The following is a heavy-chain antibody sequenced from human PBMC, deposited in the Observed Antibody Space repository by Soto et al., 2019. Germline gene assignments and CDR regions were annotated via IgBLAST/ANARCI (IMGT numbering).Heavy chain of an antibody. J-gene: IGHJ4*02. CDR2: MNPNSGNT. Sequence: ASVKVSCKASGYTFTSYDINWVRQATGQGLEWMGWMNPNSGNTGQPQRFQGRVTMTRNTSISTAYMELSNLYSDDTAVYYCARSRTTVVDYWGQGTQVTVSS. V-gene: IGHV1-8*01. CDR3: ARSRTTVVDY. CDR1: GYTFTSYD. D-gene: IGHD4-17*01.